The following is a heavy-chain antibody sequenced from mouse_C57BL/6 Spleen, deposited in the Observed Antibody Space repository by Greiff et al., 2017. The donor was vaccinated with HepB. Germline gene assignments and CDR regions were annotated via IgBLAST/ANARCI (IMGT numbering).Heavy chain of an antibody. Sequence: QVQLQQSGPELVKPGASVKISCKASGYAFSISWMNWVKQRPGKGLEWIGRIYPGDGDTNYNGKFKGKATLTADKSSSTAYMQLSSLTSEDSAVYFCARAIYYDYDGYWYFDVWGTGTTVTVSS. J-gene: IGHJ1*03. CDR3: ARAIYYDYDGYWYFDV. CDR2: IYPGDGDT. V-gene: IGHV1-82*01. D-gene: IGHD2-4*01. CDR1: GYAFSISW.